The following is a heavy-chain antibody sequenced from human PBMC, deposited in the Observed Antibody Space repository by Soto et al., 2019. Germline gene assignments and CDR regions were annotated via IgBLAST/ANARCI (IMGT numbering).Heavy chain of an antibody. V-gene: IGHV4-59*01. Sequence: PSETLSLNCTVSGGSINYSYWTWIRQPPGKGLEWIGYISYTGSANYNASLKSRLTISVDTSKNQFSLKLSSVTAADTALYYCARVNYGDYYYGMDVWGQGTTVTVSS. CDR3: ARVNYGDYYYGMDV. D-gene: IGHD4-17*01. CDR1: GGSINYSY. J-gene: IGHJ6*02. CDR2: ISYTGSA.